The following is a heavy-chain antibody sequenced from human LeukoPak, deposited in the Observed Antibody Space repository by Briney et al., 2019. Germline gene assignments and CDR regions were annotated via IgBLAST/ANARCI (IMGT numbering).Heavy chain of an antibody. J-gene: IGHJ4*02. CDR2: IYHSGST. V-gene: IGHV4-30-2*01. D-gene: IGHD4-17*01. Sequence: PSETLSLTCAVSGGSISSGGYSWSWIRQPPGKGLEWIGYIYHSGSTYYNPSLKSRVTISVDRSKNQFSLKLSSVTAADTAVYYCARAYGDLFDYWGQGTLVTVSS. CDR1: GGSISSGGYS. CDR3: ARAYGDLFDY.